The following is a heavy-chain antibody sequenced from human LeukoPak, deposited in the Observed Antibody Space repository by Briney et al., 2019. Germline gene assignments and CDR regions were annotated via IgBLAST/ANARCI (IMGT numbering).Heavy chain of an antibody. CDR2: IYSGGST. CDR1: EFSVGSNY. CDR3: ARERKQVVLLGRRVDYYYMDV. V-gene: IGHV3-66*02. D-gene: IGHD2-8*02. J-gene: IGHJ6*03. Sequence: GGSLRLSCAASEFSVGSNYMTWVRQAPGKGLEWVSLIYSGGSTYYADSVKGRFTISRDNSKNTLYLQMNSLRAEDTAVYYCARERKQVVLLGRRVDYYYMDVWGKGTTVTVSS.